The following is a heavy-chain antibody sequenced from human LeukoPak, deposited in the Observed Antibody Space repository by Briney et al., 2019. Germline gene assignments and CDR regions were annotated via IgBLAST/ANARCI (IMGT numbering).Heavy chain of an antibody. J-gene: IGHJ4*02. V-gene: IGHV4-34*01. CDR3: ARDGFYDSSGYYYNWVFDY. Sequence: KPSETLSLTCAVYGGSFSGYYWSWIRQPPGKGLEWIGEINHSGSTNYNPSLKSRVTISVDTSKNQFSLKLSSVTAADTAVYYCARDGFYDSSGYYYNWVFDYWGQGTLVTVSS. CDR2: INHSGST. D-gene: IGHD3-22*01. CDR1: GGSFSGYY.